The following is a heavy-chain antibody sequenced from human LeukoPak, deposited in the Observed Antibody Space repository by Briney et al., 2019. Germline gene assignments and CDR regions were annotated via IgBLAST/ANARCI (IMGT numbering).Heavy chain of an antibody. D-gene: IGHD3-22*01. CDR3: ARAFGVITTDAFDI. CDR2: IYHSGST. CDR1: GGSISSGGYS. J-gene: IGHJ3*02. Sequence: SQTLSLTCAVSGGSISSGGYSWSWIRPPPGKGLEWIGYIYHSGSTYFNPSLKSRVTISVDRSKNQFSLKLSSVTAADTAVYYCARAFGVITTDAFDIWGQGTMVTVSS. V-gene: IGHV4-30-2*01.